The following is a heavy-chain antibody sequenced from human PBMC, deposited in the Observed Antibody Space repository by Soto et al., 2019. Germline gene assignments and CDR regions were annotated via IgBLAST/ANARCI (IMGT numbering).Heavy chain of an antibody. CDR1: GYTFTGYY. CDR2: INPNSGGT. CDR3: AREYCTNGVCYNYFDY. V-gene: IGHV1-2*04. J-gene: IGHJ4*02. D-gene: IGHD2-8*01. Sequence: ASVKVSCKASGYTFTGYYMHWLRQAPGQGLEWMGWINPNSGGTNYAQKFQGWVTMTRDTSISTAYMELSRLRSDDTAVYYCAREYCTNGVCYNYFDYWGQGTLVTVSS.